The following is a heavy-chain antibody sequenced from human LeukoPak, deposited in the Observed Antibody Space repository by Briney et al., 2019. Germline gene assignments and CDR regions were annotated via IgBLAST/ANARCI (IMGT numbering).Heavy chain of an antibody. J-gene: IGHJ5*02. CDR3: ARRKGSGSHKDWFDP. V-gene: IGHV4-31*03. D-gene: IGHD6-19*01. Sequence: SETLSLTCTVSGGSISSGGYYWSWIRQHPGKGLEWIGYIYYSGSTYYNPSLKSRATMSVDTSTNQFSLKLSSVTAADTAVYYCARRKGSGSHKDWFDPWGQGTLVTVSS. CDR1: GGSISSGGYY. CDR2: IYYSGST.